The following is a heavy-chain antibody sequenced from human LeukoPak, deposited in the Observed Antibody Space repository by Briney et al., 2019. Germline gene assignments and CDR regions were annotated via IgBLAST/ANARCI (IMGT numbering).Heavy chain of an antibody. CDR1: GFTFDDYA. CDR3: AKDMGSSGWYGFDY. J-gene: IGHJ4*02. CDR2: ISWNSGSI. D-gene: IGHD6-19*01. Sequence: GRSLRLSCAASGFTFDDYAMHWVRQAPGRGLEWVSGISWNSGSIGYADSVRGRFTISRDNAKNSLYLQVNSLRAEDTALYYCAKDMGSSGWYGFDYWGQGTLVTVSS. V-gene: IGHV3-9*01.